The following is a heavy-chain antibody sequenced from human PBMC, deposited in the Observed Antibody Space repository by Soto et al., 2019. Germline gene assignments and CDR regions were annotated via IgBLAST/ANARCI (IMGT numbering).Heavy chain of an antibody. Sequence: SETLSLTCAVYGGSFSGYYWSWIRQPPGKGLEWIGEINHSGSTNYNPSLKSRVTISVDTSKNQFSLKLSSVTAADTAVYYCERGKEERSGSLNWFDTWGQGTLVTVSS. D-gene: IGHD5-12*01. J-gene: IGHJ5*02. V-gene: IGHV4-34*01. CDR1: GGSFSGYY. CDR3: ERGKEERSGSLNWFDT. CDR2: INHSGST.